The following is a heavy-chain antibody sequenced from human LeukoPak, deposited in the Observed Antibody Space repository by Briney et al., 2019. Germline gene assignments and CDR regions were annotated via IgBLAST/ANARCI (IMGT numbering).Heavy chain of an antibody. Sequence: SETLSLTCTVSGGSMSSSTYYWGWIRQPPGKGLEWIGSMYYSGSTNYNPSLKSRVTISEDKSKNQFSLKLTSVTAADTAVYYCATHNTIFGVPPPYFQHWGQGTLVTVSS. CDR3: ATHNTIFGVPPPYFQH. V-gene: IGHV4-39*07. D-gene: IGHD3-3*01. CDR1: GGSMSSSTYY. CDR2: MYYSGST. J-gene: IGHJ1*01.